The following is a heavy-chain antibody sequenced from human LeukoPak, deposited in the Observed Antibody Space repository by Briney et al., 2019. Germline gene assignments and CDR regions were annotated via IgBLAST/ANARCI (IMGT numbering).Heavy chain of an antibody. CDR2: ISSSSSYR. J-gene: IGHJ4*02. D-gene: IGHD2-15*01. CDR1: GFTFSSYS. Sequence: GGSLRLSCAASGFTFSSYSMNWVRQAPGKGLEWVSSISSSSSYRYYADSVKGRFTISRDNAKNSLYLQMNSLRAEDTAVYYCARCSGGSCYSRSDYWGQGTLVTVSS. V-gene: IGHV3-21*01. CDR3: ARCSGGSCYSRSDY.